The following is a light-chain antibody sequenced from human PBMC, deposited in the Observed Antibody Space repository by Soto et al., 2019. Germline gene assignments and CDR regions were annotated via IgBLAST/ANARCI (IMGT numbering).Light chain of an antibody. Sequence: QSGLTQPPSASGSPGQSVSISCTGSSSNVGGYNYVSWYQQHPGKAPRLIIYEVDKRPSGVPDRFSGSKAGSTASLTVSGLQADDEADYYCWSYAGRNTYVFGPGTKVTGL. CDR1: SSNVGGYNY. CDR2: EVD. CDR3: WSYAGRNTYV. J-gene: IGLJ1*01. V-gene: IGLV2-8*01.